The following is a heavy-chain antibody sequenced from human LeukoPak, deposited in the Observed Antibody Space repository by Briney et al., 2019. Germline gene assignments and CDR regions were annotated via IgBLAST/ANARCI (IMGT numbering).Heavy chain of an antibody. V-gene: IGHV3-21*01. CDR2: ISSSSSYI. CDR3: ARDSCSSTSCYETH. D-gene: IGHD2-2*01. Sequence: PGGSLRLSCAASGFTFSNAWMNWVRQAPGKGLEWVSSISSSSSYIYYADSVKGRFIISRDNAKNSLYLQMNSLRAEDTAVYYCARDSCSSTSCYETHWGQGTLVSVSS. J-gene: IGHJ4*02. CDR1: GFTFSNAW.